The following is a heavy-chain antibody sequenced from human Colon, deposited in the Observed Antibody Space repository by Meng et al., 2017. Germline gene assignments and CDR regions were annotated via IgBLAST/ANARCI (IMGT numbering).Heavy chain of an antibody. CDR3: AMVIYASGNMAHLDC. CDR2: IYHSGST. Sequence: QGHLQECGPGLVNPSGILPLRCAVSGDSIRSSNWGSWVRQPPGRGLEWIGEIYHSGSTNYNPSLKNRLSLTVDKSKNQFSMTLHSVNAADTAVDYCAMVIYASGNMAHLDCWGQGTLVTVSS. D-gene: IGHD3-10*01. CDR1: GDSIRSSNW. J-gene: IGHJ4*02. V-gene: IGHV4-4*02.